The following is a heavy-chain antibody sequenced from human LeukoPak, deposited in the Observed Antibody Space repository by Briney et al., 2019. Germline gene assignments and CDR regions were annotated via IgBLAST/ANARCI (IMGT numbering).Heavy chain of an antibody. CDR3: AKDDIAPNWFDP. J-gene: IGHJ5*02. CDR2: ISSSSSYI. V-gene: IGHV3-21*01. Sequence: GGSLRLSCAASGFTFSSYSMNWVRQAPGKGLEWVSSISSSSSYIYYADSVKGRFTISRDNAKNSLYLQMNSLRAEDTAVYYCAKDDIAPNWFDPWGQGTLVTVSS. CDR1: GFTFSSYS. D-gene: IGHD5-12*01.